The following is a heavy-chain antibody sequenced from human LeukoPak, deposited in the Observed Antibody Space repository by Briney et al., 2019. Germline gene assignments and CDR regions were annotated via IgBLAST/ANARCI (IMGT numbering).Heavy chain of an antibody. D-gene: IGHD6-19*01. V-gene: IGHV3-53*01. Sequence: PGGSLRLSCAASGFTVSSNYLSWVRQAPGKGLEWVSVIYSGGSTYYADSVKGRFTISRDNSKNTLYLQMNSLRADDTAVYYCARYPSSGWYYFDYWGQGTLVTVSS. CDR2: IYSGGST. CDR1: GFTVSSNY. J-gene: IGHJ4*02. CDR3: ARYPSSGWYYFDY.